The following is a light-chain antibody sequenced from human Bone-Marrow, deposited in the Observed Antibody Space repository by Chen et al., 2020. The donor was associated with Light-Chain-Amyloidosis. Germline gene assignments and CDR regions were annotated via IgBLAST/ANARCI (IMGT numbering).Light chain of an antibody. CDR1: QTISSNY. J-gene: IGKJ4*01. CDR3: QQYGTSPLT. Sequence: EIVLTQSPGTLSLSSGEGANLSCRASQTISSNYLTWYQQNFGQAPRLLIYGSSSRATGIPDRFTGSGSGTDFTLTINRLEPEDFAMYYCQQYGTSPLTFGGGTKVEIK. CDR2: GSS. V-gene: IGKV3-20*01.